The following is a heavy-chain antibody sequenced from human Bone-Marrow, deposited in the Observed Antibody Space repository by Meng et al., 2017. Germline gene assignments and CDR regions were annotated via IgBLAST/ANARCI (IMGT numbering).Heavy chain of an antibody. CDR1: GYTFTSDG. J-gene: IGHJ6*02. D-gene: IGHD6-13*01. V-gene: IGHV1-18*01. Sequence: ASVKVSCKASGYTFTSDGISWVRQAPGQGLEWMGWISAYNGNTNDAQKLQGRVTMTTDTSTSTAYMELRSMRSDDTAVYYCARELSRIAPAGTGYYYYGMDVWGQGTTVTVSS. CDR2: ISAYNGNT. CDR3: ARELSRIAPAGTGYYYYGMDV.